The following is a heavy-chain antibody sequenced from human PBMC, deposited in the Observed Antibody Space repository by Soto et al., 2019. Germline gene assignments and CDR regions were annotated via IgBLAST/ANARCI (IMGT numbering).Heavy chain of an antibody. CDR3: AKDCCSGDGFDY. CDR2: ISSSSSFI. Sequence: DVQLLESGGGLVKPGGSLRLSCETSGFNFSDYSMSWVRQAPGEGLEWVSFISSSSSFIYNAESVEGRFSVSRDNARNLMYLEMSSLRVEATAIYYCAKDCCSGDGFDYWGQGTLVAVSS. D-gene: IGHD3-10*02. CDR1: GFNFSDYS. J-gene: IGHJ4*02. V-gene: IGHV3-21*01.